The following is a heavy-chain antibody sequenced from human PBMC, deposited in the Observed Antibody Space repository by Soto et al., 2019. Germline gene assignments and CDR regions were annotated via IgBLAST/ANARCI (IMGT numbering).Heavy chain of an antibody. J-gene: IGHJ3*02. D-gene: IGHD6-19*01. CDR2: ISYDGSNK. CDR3: AREQWLAHDAFDI. V-gene: IGHV3-30-3*01. Sequence: QVQLVESGGGVVQPGRSLRLSYAASGFTFSSYAMHWVRQAPGKGLEWVAVISYDGSNKYYADSVKGRFTISRDNSKNTLYLQMNSLRAEDTAVYYCAREQWLAHDAFDIWGQGTMVTVSS. CDR1: GFTFSSYA.